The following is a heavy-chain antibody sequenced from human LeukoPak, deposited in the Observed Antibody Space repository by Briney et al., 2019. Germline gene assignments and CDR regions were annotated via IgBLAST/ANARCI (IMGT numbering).Heavy chain of an antibody. D-gene: IGHD3-3*02. CDR1: GGTLSGYA. CDR3: ARGKLGYYYYHMDA. V-gene: IGHV1-69*05. J-gene: IGHJ6*03. CDR2: IIPIYGTP. Sequence: SVKVSCKASGGTLSGYAISWVQRAPGQGLEWMGGIIPIYGTPHSAQKFQGRVTITTDESTSTAFMDLSSLRSEDTAVYYCARGKLGYYYYHMDAWGKGTTVTVSS.